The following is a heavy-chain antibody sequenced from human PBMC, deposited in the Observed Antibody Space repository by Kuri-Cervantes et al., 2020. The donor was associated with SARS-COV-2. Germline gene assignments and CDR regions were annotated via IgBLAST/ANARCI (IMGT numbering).Heavy chain of an antibody. CDR1: GFSFSSYG. D-gene: IGHD2-15*01. J-gene: IGHJ4*02. Sequence: GESLKISCAASGFSFSSYGMTWVRQAPGKGLGWVSSISSSNDYIYYADSVKGRFSVSRDNAENSLYLQMNSLRVGDTAVYYCARDRGYCDGGGCYSTGFSFDYWGQGALVTVSS. CDR3: ARDRGYCDGGGCYSTGFSFDY. V-gene: IGHV3-21*01. CDR2: ISSSNDYI.